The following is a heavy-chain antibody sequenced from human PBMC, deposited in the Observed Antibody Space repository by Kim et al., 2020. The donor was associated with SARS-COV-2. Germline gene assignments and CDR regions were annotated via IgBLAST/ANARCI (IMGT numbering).Heavy chain of an antibody. CDR3: AKGGSSSWYRDWYFDL. Sequence: GGSLRLSCAASGFTFSSYGMHWVRQAPGKGLEWVAVISYDGSNKYYADSVKGRFTISRDNSKNTLYLQMNSLRAEDTAVYYCAKGGSSSWYRDWYFDLWG. V-gene: IGHV3-30*18. CDR2: ISYDGSNK. D-gene: IGHD6-13*01. J-gene: IGHJ2*01. CDR1: GFTFSSYG.